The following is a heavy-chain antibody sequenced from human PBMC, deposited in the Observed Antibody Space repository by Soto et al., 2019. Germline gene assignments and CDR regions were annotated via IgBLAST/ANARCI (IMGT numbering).Heavy chain of an antibody. CDR1: GFTFNDAW. CDR2: IKSKVDGGTT. V-gene: IGHV3-15*01. J-gene: IGHJ4*02. CDR3: TTSTTVTIPIVGY. D-gene: IGHD4-17*01. Sequence: EVQLVESGGGFVKPGGSLRLSCTASGFTFNDAWMSWVRQAPGKGLEWVGRIKSKVDGGTTDYAAPVKGRFSISRDDSKKTLYLQMNSLKTEDTAVYYCTTSTTVTIPIVGYWGQGTLVIVSS.